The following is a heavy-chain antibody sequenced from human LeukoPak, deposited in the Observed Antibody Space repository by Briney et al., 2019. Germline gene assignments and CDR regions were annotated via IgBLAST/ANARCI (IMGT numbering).Heavy chain of an antibody. CDR2: IKQDGSEK. V-gene: IGHV3-7*01. CDR1: GFTFSSCW. Sequence: PGGSLRLSCAASGFTFSSCWMNWGRQAPGMGLEWVANIKQDGSEKYYVDSVKGRFTISRDNAKNSLYLQMNSLRADDTAVYYCASGNWNDRAFDIWGQGTMVAVSS. J-gene: IGHJ3*02. CDR3: ASGNWNDRAFDI. D-gene: IGHD1-20*01.